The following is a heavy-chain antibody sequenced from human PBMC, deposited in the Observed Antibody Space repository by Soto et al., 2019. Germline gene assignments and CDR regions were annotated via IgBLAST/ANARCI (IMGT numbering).Heavy chain of an antibody. V-gene: IGHV3-30*18. D-gene: IGHD2-8*01. CDR3: AKDYGDIVLMVYAMPDY. CDR2: ISYDGSNK. CDR1: GFTFSSYG. J-gene: IGHJ4*02. Sequence: PGGSLRLSCAASGFTFSSYGMHWVRQAPGKGLEWVAVISYDGSNKYYADSVKGRFTISRDNSKNTLYLQMNSLRAEDTAVYYCAKDYGDIVLMVYAMPDYWGQGTLVTVSS.